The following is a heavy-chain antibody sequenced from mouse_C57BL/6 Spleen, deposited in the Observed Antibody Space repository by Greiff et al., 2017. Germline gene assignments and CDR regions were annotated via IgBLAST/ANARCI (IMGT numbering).Heavy chain of an antibody. D-gene: IGHD3-2*02. CDR1: GFTFTDYY. V-gene: IGHV7-3*01. Sequence: EVMLVESGGGLVQPGGSLSLSCAASGFTFTDYYMSWVRQPPGKALEWLGFIRNKANGYTTEYSASVKGRFTISRDNSQSILYLQMNALRAEDSATYYCASSQDYAMDYWGQGTSVTVSS. CDR2: IRNKANGYTT. CDR3: ASSQDYAMDY. J-gene: IGHJ4*01.